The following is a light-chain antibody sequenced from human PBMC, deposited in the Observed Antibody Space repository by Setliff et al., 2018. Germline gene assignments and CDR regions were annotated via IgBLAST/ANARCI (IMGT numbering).Light chain of an antibody. J-gene: IGLJ2*01. Sequence: QSALTQPASVSGSPGQSITISCIGSSRDVGSYDFVSWYQQHPGKAPKLIIYDVTGRPSGVSDRFSGSKSGNTASLTISGLQAEDEADYYCSSYASGSTYVVFGGGTKVTVL. V-gene: IGLV2-14*03. CDR3: SSYASGSTYVV. CDR1: SRDVGSYDF. CDR2: DVT.